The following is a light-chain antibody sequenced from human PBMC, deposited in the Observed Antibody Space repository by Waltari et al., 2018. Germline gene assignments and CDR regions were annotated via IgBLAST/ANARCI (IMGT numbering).Light chain of an antibody. Sequence: DVVMTQSPASLPVTGGQPASISCRASQSLVYGDGNTYLNWVHQRPGQSPRRLIYEVSDRESGSPDRFSGSQSGTDFTLKISRVEAEDVGVYYCMQATHWPYTFGQGTKLEIK. J-gene: IGKJ2*01. CDR3: MQATHWPYT. CDR1: QSLVYGDGNTY. V-gene: IGKV2-30*01. CDR2: EVS.